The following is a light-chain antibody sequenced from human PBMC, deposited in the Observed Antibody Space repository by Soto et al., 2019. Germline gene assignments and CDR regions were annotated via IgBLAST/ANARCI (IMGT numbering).Light chain of an antibody. CDR3: QQRSTPLFT. J-gene: IGKJ3*01. V-gene: IGKV3-11*01. CDR2: DAS. CDR1: QSVSSY. Sequence: EIVLTQSPATLSLSPGERATLSCRASQSVSSYLAWYQQKPGQAPRLLIYDASNRATGIPARFSGSGSGTDFTLTIRRLEPEDFAVYYCQQRSTPLFTFGPGTKVDIK.